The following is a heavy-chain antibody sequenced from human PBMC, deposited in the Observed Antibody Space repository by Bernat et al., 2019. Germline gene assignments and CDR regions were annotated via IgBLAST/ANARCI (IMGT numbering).Heavy chain of an antibody. CDR1: GFTFSSYG. CDR3: ARTRSLSGWYGPYGMDV. Sequence: QVQLVESGGGVVQPGRSLRLSCAASGFTFSSYGMHWVRQAPGKGLEWVAVISSDGSNKYYADSVKGRFTISRDNSKNTLYLQMNSLRAEDTAVYYCARTRSLSGWYGPYGMDVWGQWTTVTVSS. D-gene: IGHD6-19*01. V-gene: IGHV3-30*03. J-gene: IGHJ6*02. CDR2: ISSDGSNK.